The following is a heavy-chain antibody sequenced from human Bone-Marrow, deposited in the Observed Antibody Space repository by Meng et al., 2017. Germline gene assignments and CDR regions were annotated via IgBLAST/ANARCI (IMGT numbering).Heavy chain of an antibody. CDR1: GGSLRSRIYY. Sequence: SETLSLTCSLSGGSLRSRIYYWGFIRQPPGKGLEWIGSVFQSGSTEYNPSLQSRVTIIIDTSKYHYSLKLKSVTAADTAVYYCARDVTTSGGFDSWGQGMVVTVSS. D-gene: IGHD6-19*01. CDR3: ARDVTTSGGFDS. CDR2: VFQSGST. V-gene: IGHV4-39*07. J-gene: IGHJ4*02.